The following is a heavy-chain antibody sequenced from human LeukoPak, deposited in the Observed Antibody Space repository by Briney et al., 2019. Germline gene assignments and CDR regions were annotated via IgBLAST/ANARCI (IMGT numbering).Heavy chain of an antibody. CDR3: ARDLGNWFDP. CDR2: IYYSGII. J-gene: IGHJ5*02. CDR1: GVSTFSHQ. Sequence: SETLPLTCTVSGVSTFSHQWSWIRQSPGKGLEWIGYIYYSGIIYYNPSLKSRVTISVDTSKSHFSLKLNSVTAADTALYYCARDLGNWFDPWGQGIQVTVSS. D-gene: IGHD3-10*01. V-gene: IGHV4-59*08.